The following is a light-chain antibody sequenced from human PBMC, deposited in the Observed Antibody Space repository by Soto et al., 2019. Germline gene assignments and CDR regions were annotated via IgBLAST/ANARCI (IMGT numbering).Light chain of an antibody. V-gene: IGKV1-33*01. CDR3: QQYDNLLT. CDR1: QDISNY. Sequence: DIQMTQSPSSLSASIGDRVTITCQASQDISNYLNWYQQKPGKAPKLLIYDASNLERGVPSRFSGSGSGTDFTITISSLQPEVIATYYCQQYDNLLTFGGGTKVEIK. CDR2: DAS. J-gene: IGKJ4*01.